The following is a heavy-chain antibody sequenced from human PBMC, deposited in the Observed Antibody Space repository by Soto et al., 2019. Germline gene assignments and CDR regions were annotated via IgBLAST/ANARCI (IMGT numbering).Heavy chain of an antibody. CDR1: XXSXXXXY. D-gene: IGHD1-26*01. CDR2: INHSGST. V-gene: IGHV4-34*01. CDR3: ARGRGRRGNKDLFDP. Sequence: XETLSLTCAVYXXSXXXXYWSWIRXPXGKGLEWIGEINHSGSTNYNPSLKSRVTISVDTSKYQFSLKLSSVTAADTAVYYCARGRGRRGNKDLFDPWGQGTLVTVSS. J-gene: IGHJ5*02.